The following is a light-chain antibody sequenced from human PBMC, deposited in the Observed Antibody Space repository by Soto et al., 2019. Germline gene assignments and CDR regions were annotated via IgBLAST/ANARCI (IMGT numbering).Light chain of an antibody. CDR2: DVS. CDR1: SSDVGGYNY. CDR3: CSYAGSYTSYVV. Sequence: QSVLTQPRSVSGSPGQSVTISCTGTSSDVGGYNYVSWYQQHPGKAPKLMIYDVSKRPSGVPDRFSGSKSGNTASLTISGLQAEDEADYYCCSYAGSYTSYVVFGGGTKLT. V-gene: IGLV2-11*01. J-gene: IGLJ2*01.